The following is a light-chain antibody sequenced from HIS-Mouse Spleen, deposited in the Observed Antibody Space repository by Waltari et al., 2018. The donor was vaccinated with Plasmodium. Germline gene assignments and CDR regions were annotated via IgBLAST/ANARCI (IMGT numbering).Light chain of an antibody. CDR3: QVWDSSTV. V-gene: IGLV3-9*01. CDR2: RDS. Sequence: SYELTQPLSVSVALGQTARITCGGNNIGSKNVPWYQQKPGQAPVLVIYRDSNRPSGIPERFSGSTSGNTATLTISRAQAGDEADYYCQVWDSSTVFGGGTKLTVL. CDR1: NIGSKN. J-gene: IGLJ3*02.